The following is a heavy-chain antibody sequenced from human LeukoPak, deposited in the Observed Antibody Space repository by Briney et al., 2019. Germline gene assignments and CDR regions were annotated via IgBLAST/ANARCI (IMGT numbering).Heavy chain of an antibody. CDR3: ARHSTTAGTEYAFDI. V-gene: IGHV4-4*02. CDR2: IYHSGKS. Sequence: SGTLSLTCAVSSDSISSSNWWSWVRQSPGKGLEWIGEIYHSGKSTYNPSLKSRVTMSVDTSKNQFSLKLNSVTAADTAVYYCARHSTTAGTEYAFDIWGQGTMVTVSS. CDR1: SDSISSSNW. J-gene: IGHJ3*02. D-gene: IGHD2-2*01.